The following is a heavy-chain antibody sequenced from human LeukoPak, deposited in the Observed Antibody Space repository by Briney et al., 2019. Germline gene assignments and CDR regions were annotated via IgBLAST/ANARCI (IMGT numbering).Heavy chain of an antibody. CDR1: GFSFSSFA. D-gene: IGHD4-17*01. V-gene: IGHV3-23*01. CDR2: ITAGHYPT. J-gene: IGHJ5*02. CDR3: TKDPNGDYVGAFDP. Sequence: GGSLRLSCAASGFSFSSFAMTWVRQAPGKGLEWVSSITAGHYPTYNTDSVKGRFTISRGNSKNTLYLQMNSLRADDTAVYYCTKDPNGDYVGAFDPWGQGTLVTVSS.